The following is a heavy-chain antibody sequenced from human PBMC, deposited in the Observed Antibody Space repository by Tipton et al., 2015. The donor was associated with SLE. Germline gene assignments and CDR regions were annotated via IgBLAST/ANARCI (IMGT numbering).Heavy chain of an antibody. J-gene: IGHJ4*02. Sequence: GSLRLSCAASGFTFSSYWMHWVRQAPGKGLVWVSRINSDGSSTSYADSVKGRFTISRDNAKNTLYLQMNSLRAEDTAVYYCATRAAADFFDYWGQGTLVTVSS. CDR2: INSDGSST. CDR3: ATRAAADFFDY. D-gene: IGHD6-13*01. CDR1: GFTFSSYW. V-gene: IGHV3-74*01.